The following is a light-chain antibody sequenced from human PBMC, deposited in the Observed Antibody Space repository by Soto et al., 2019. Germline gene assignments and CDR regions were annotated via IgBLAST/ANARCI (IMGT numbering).Light chain of an antibody. CDR3: QQYGSSGYT. CDR1: QSVSSSY. V-gene: IGKV3-20*01. CDR2: GAS. J-gene: IGKJ2*01. Sequence: EIVLTQSPGTLSLSPGERATLSCRASQSVSSSYLAWYQQKPGQAPRLLIYGASSRATGSPDRFSGSGSGTDFTLTISRLEPEDCAVYYCQQYGSSGYTFGQGTKLEIK.